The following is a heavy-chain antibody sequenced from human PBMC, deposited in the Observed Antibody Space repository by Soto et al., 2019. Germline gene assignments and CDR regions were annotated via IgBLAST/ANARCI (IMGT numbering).Heavy chain of an antibody. CDR1: GYTFTSYD. CDR3: VRVGPGYYDSSGYPQGAFDI. CDR2: INPSGGST. D-gene: IGHD3-22*01. Sequence: ASVKVSCKASGYTFTSYDINWVRQATGQGLEWMGIINPSGGSTRYAQKFQGRVTMTRDTSTSTVYMELSSLRSEDTAVYYCVRVGPGYYDSSGYPQGAFDIWGQATMVTVAS. J-gene: IGHJ3*02. V-gene: IGHV1-46*03.